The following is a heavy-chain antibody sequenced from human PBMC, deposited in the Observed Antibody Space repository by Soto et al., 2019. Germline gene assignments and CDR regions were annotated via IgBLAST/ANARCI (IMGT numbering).Heavy chain of an antibody. CDR2: IKQDGSEK. V-gene: IGHV3-7*04. CDR3: ARGGTYCSGGSCYDWYFDL. CDR1: GFTFSSYW. Sequence: PGGSLRLSCAASGFTFSSYWMSWGRQAPGKGLEWVANIKQDGSEKYYVDSVKGRFTISRDNAKNSLYLQMNSLRAEDTAVYYCARGGTYCSGGSCYDWYFDLWGRGTLVTVSS. J-gene: IGHJ2*01. D-gene: IGHD2-15*01.